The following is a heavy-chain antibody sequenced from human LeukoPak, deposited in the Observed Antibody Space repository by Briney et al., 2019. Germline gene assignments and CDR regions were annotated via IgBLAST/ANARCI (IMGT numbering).Heavy chain of an antibody. V-gene: IGHV3-48*04. Sequence: GGSLRLSCAASGFTFSNAWMNWVRQAPGKGLEWVSYISSSGSTIYYADSVKGRFTISRDNAKNSLYLQMNSLRAEDTAVYYCARDGRIAAAFFDYWGQGTLVTVSS. CDR3: ARDGRIAAAFFDY. CDR2: ISSSGSTI. D-gene: IGHD6-13*01. J-gene: IGHJ4*02. CDR1: GFTFSNAW.